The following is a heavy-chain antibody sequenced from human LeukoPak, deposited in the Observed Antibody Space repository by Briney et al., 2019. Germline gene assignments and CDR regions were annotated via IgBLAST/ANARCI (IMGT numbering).Heavy chain of an antibody. CDR2: IYYSGST. V-gene: IGHV4-59*01. CDR1: GGFISSYY. J-gene: IGHJ6*02. CDR3: ARADTTGTTYYYYGMDV. Sequence: SETLSLTCTVSGGFISSYYWSWIRQPPGKGLEWIGYIYYSGSTNYNPSLKSRVTISVDTSKNQFSLKLSPVTAADTAVYYCARADTTGTTYYYYGMDVWGQGTTVTVSS. D-gene: IGHD1-1*01.